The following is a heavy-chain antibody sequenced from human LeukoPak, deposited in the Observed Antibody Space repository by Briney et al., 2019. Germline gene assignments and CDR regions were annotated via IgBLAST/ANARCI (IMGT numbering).Heavy chain of an antibody. CDR3: AKMPLLIEAAGRRESYFDY. CDR2: ISYDGSNK. Sequence: GGSLRLSCAASGFTFSSYGMHWVRQAPGKGLEWVAVISYDGSNKYYADSVKGRFTISRDNSKNTLYLQMNSLRAEDTAVYYCAKMPLLIEAAGRRESYFDYWGQGTLVTVSS. J-gene: IGHJ4*02. CDR1: GFTFSSYG. V-gene: IGHV3-30*18. D-gene: IGHD6-13*01.